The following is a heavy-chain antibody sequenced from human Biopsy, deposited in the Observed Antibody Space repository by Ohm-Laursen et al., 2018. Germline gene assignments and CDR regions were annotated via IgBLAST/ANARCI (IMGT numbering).Heavy chain of an antibody. CDR3: TRAGGGKIYGL. V-gene: IGHV4-31*03. CDR2: IRYSGNT. J-gene: IGHJ4*02. D-gene: IGHD3-16*01. CDR1: SVAINTGGYY. Sequence: TLSLTCTGSSVAINTGGYYWTWLRQHPGTGLEWIGYIRYSGNTHYNPSLKSRLTISVDTSRNQFSLKLTSVTAADTALYYCTRAGGGKIYGLWGQGTLVTVSS.